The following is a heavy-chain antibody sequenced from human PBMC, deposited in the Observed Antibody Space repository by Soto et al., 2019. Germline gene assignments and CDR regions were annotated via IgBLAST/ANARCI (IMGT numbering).Heavy chain of an antibody. J-gene: IGHJ4*02. D-gene: IGHD1-20*01. Sequence: PGGSLRLSCAASGFTFNIYAMTWVRQAPGKGLEWVSTTGATGRTTYYSDSVKGRFTVSRDNSKSTLDLQMSNLRAEDTAVYYCATVHNTSRSFDYWGQGTLVTVSS. CDR2: TGATGRTT. V-gene: IGHV3-23*01. CDR3: ATVHNTSRSFDY. CDR1: GFTFNIYA.